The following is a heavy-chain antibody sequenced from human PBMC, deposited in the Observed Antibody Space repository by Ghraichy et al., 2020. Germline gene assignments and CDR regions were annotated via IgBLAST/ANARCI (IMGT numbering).Heavy chain of an antibody. CDR2: IYYSGST. CDR1: GGSISSSSYY. J-gene: IGHJ6*02. CDR3: ARFPRAEQQLSIQYYYYYGMDV. Sequence: SQTLSLTCTVSGGSISSSSYYWGWIRQPPGKGLEWIGSIYYSGSTYYNPSLKSRVTISVDTSKNQFSLKLSSVTAADTAVYYCARFPRAEQQLSIQYYYYYGMDVWGQGTTVTVSS. D-gene: IGHD6-13*01. V-gene: IGHV4-39*01.